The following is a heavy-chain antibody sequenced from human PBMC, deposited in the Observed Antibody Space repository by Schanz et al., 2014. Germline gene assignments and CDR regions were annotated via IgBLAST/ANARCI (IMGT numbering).Heavy chain of an antibody. D-gene: IGHD2-2*01. CDR3: ARGSCTASGCYDAFDL. CDR2: INPIDGST. CDR1: GYTFAMYD. Sequence: QVQLVQSGGEVKTPGASVKVSCKASGYTFAMYDMNWVRQAPGQGLEWMGLINPIDGSTTYVWGFHGRLTMTRDTSTTTVYMDLSTLRSEDTAVYYCARGSCTASGCYDAFDLWGQGTLVTVSS. V-gene: IGHV1-46*01. J-gene: IGHJ3*01.